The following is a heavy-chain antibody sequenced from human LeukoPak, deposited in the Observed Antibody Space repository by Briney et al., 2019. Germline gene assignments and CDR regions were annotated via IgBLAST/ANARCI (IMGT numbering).Heavy chain of an antibody. D-gene: IGHD5-12*01. CDR2: IRYDGSNK. J-gene: IGHJ6*02. CDR3: AKGRGYHYYYYGMDV. Sequence: PGGSLRLSCAASGFTFSSYGMHWVRQAPGKGLEWVAFIRYDGSNKYYADSVKGRFTISRGNSKNTLYLQMNSLRAEDTAVYYCAKGRGYHYYYYGMDVWGQGTTVTVSS. CDR1: GFTFSSYG. V-gene: IGHV3-30*02.